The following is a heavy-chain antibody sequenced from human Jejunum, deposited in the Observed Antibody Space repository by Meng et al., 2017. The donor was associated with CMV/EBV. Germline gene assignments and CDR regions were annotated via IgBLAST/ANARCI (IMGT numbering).Heavy chain of an antibody. Sequence: SLTTSGLGVGWIRQHPGKALEWLALVYWDDEKRYSPSLKTRLTITRDTSKNQVVLIMTNMDPVDTGTYYCVRSGGSTWYEENNWFDPWGQGTLVTVSS. V-gene: IGHV2-5*02. CDR1: SLTTSGLG. CDR2: VYWDDEK. D-gene: IGHD6-13*01. CDR3: VRSGGSTWYEENNWFDP. J-gene: IGHJ5*02.